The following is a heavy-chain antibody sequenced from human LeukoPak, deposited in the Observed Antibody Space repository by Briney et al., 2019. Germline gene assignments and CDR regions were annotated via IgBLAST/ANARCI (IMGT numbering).Heavy chain of an antibody. CDR3: ARGTPYRGSYYYYYMDV. Sequence: GGSLRLSCAASGFTISNNYMSWFRQAPGKGLDWVSVIYTSGTTYYADSVKDRFSVSRDNSKNTVYLQMNSLRADDTAVYYCARGTPYRGSYYYYYMDVWGKGTTVTVSS. CDR1: GFTISNNY. V-gene: IGHV3-66*01. D-gene: IGHD1-26*01. J-gene: IGHJ6*03. CDR2: IYTSGTT.